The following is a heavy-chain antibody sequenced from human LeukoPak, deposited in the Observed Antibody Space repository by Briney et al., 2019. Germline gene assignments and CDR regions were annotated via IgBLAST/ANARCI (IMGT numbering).Heavy chain of an antibody. CDR1: GYTFTSYY. D-gene: IGHD4-17*01. V-gene: IGHV1-46*01. CDR2: INPSGGST. CDR3: AREVVMTTVTTDWFDP. Sequence: GASVTVSCKASGYTFTSYYMHWVRPAPGQGLAWMGIINPSGGSTSYAQKFQGRVTMTRDTSTSTVYMELSSLRSEDTAVYYCAREVVMTTVTTDWFDPWGQETLVTVSS. J-gene: IGHJ5*02.